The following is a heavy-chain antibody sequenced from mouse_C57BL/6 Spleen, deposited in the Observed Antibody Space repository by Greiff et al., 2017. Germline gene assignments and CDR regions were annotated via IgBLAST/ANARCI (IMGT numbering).Heavy chain of an antibody. D-gene: IGHD2-2*01. CDR2: ISSGSSTI. J-gene: IGHJ4*01. Sequence: EVKLVESGGGLVKPGGSLKLSCAASGFTFSNYGMHWVRQAPEKGLEWVAYISSGSSTIYCADTVQGRFTISRDNAKNTLFLQMTSLRSEDTAMYYCARYGYDEGYALDYWGQGTSVTVSS. CDR1: GFTFSNYG. CDR3: ARYGYDEGYALDY. V-gene: IGHV5-17*01.